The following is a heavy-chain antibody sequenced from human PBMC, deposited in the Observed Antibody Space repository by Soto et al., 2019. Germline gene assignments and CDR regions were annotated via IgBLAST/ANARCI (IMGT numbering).Heavy chain of an antibody. CDR1: GGTFSTYS. J-gene: IGHJ3*02. D-gene: IGHD2-21*02. CDR2: IIPMLGIR. Sequence: QVQLVQSGAEVKKPGSSVKVSCKDSGGTFSTYSMFWVRQAPGQGLEWMGRIIPMLGIRHYAQRFQDRVTITADKSTATAHMELSSLRSEDTALYYCTIGSWSGDVFDIWGQGTMVNVSS. V-gene: IGHV1-69*02. CDR3: TIGSWSGDVFDI.